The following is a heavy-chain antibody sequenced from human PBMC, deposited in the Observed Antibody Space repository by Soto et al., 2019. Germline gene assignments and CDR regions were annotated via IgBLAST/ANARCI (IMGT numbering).Heavy chain of an antibody. CDR1: GDSFNTFA. J-gene: IGHJ4*02. D-gene: IGHD3-22*01. CDR2: IIPNFDTP. CDR3: ARPYDDSSGYYLWYFDY. V-gene: IGHV1-69*06. Sequence: QVQLVQSGAEVKKPGSSVKLSCKASGDSFNTFAVTWVRQAPGQGLEWMGGIIPNFDTPNYAQKFQGRVTIIADKSTSTPYMELSSLRSEDTAVYYCARPYDDSSGYYLWYFDYWGQGTLVTVSS.